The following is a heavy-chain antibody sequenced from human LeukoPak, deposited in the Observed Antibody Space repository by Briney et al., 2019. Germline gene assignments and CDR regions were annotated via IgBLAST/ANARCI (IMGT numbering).Heavy chain of an antibody. Sequence: PGGPLSLSCVGSGFIFCSYWMTWLRQAPGKALEWVANIKDDGSEKYSVDSVKGRFTISRDNAKNLLYLQMSSLRAEDTAVYYCARARIDYWGQGTLVTVSS. D-gene: IGHD1-14*01. CDR1: GFIFCSYW. CDR3: ARARIDY. CDR2: IKDDGSEK. J-gene: IGHJ4*02. V-gene: IGHV3-7*04.